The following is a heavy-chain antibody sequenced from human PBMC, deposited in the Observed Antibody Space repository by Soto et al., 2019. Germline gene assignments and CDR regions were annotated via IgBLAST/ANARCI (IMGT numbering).Heavy chain of an antibody. CDR3: ARGGDPDY. J-gene: IGHJ4*02. V-gene: IGHV3-74*01. CDR2: LQTDGSHP. Sequence: EVQLVESGGGLVQPGGSLRLSCVASGFTFDYYWMHWVRQAPGEGLMWVARLQTDGSHPAYADSVKGRFTISRDNAKNTLSRQMNNLRAEDTTVYYCARGGDPDYGGQGTLVTVSS. D-gene: IGHD2-21*02. CDR1: GFTFDYYW.